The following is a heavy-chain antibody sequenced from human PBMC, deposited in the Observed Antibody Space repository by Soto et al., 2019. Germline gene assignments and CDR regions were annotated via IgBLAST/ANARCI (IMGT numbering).Heavy chain of an antibody. V-gene: IGHV3-23*01. CDR1: GFTFSSYA. D-gene: IGHD2-15*01. CDR3: ASVVVAATPYGMDV. CDR2: ISGSGGST. J-gene: IGHJ6*02. Sequence: EVQLLESGGGLVQPGGSLRLSCAASGFTFSSYAMSWVRQAPGKGLEWVSAISGSGGSTYYADSVKGRFTISRDNSKNTLYLQMHSLRAEDTAVYYCASVVVAATPYGMDVWGQGTTVTVSS.